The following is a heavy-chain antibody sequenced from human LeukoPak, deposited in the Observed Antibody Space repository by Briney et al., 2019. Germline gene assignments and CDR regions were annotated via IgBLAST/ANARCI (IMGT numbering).Heavy chain of an antibody. CDR1: GFTFSSYG. D-gene: IGHD3-9*01. Sequence: GGSLRLSCTASGFTFSSYGMHRVRQAPGKGLEWVAVISYDGSNKYYADSVKGRFTISRDNSKNTLYLQMNSLRAEDTAVYYCAKDDYDILTGRSYGMDVWGQGTTVTVSS. CDR2: ISYDGSNK. CDR3: AKDDYDILTGRSYGMDV. J-gene: IGHJ6*02. V-gene: IGHV3-30*18.